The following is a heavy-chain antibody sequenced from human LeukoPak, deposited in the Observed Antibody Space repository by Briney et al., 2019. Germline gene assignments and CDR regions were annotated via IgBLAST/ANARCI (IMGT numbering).Heavy chain of an antibody. CDR3: ARVMAYIDY. V-gene: IGHV1-2*02. Sequence: ASVRVSCKASGYTFTDYYMHWVRQAPGQRPEWMGWINRDNDGTKYAQKFQGRVTMTRDTSISTAYMELRRLTSDDTAVYYCARVMAYIDYWGQGTLVTVSS. D-gene: IGHD5-24*01. CDR2: INRDNDGT. CDR1: GYTFTDYY. J-gene: IGHJ4*02.